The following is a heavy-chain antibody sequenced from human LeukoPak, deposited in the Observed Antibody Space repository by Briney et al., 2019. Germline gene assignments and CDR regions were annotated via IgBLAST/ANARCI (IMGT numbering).Heavy chain of an antibody. J-gene: IGHJ2*01. D-gene: IGHD3-22*01. CDR1: GYTFTGYY. CDR3: ARAAATYYYDSSGYRFDL. Sequence: GASVKVSCKASGYTFTGYYIHWVRQAPGQGLEWMGWINPNSGGTNYAQKFQGRVTMTRDTSISTAYMELSRLRSDDTAVYYCARAAATYYYDSSGYRFDLWGRGTLVTVSS. CDR2: INPNSGGT. V-gene: IGHV1-2*02.